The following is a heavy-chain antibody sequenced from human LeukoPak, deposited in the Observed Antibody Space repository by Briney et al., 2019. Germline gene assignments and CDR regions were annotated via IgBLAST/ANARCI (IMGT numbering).Heavy chain of an antibody. J-gene: IGHJ6*03. V-gene: IGHV3-30*02. CDR3: AKGPRYGIGYCSGGSCYGDYYYYYMDV. CDR1: GFTVSSNS. Sequence: GGSLRLSCTVSGFTVSSNSMSWVRQAPGKGLEWVAFIRYDGSNKYYADSVKGRFTISRDNSKNTLYLQMNSLRAEDTAVYYCAKGPRYGIGYCSGGSCYGDYYYYYMDVWGKGTTVTISS. D-gene: IGHD2-15*01. CDR2: IRYDGSNK.